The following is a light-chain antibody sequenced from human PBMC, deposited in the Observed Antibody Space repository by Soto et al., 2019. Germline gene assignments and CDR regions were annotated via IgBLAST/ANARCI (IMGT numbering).Light chain of an antibody. CDR3: QQYNSYPLT. V-gene: IGKV1-5*03. CDR2: KAS. CDR1: QSISSW. J-gene: IGKJ4*01. Sequence: DIKMTQPPSTLSASVGDTVTITCRASQSISSWLAWYQQKPGKAPKLLIYKASSLESGVPSRFSGSGSGTEFTLTISSLQPDDFATYYCQQYNSYPLTFGGGTKVDIK.